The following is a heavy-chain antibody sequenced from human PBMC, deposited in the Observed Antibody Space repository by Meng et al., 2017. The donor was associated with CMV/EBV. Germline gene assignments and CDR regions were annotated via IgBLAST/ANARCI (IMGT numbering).Heavy chain of an antibody. Sequence: SVKVSCKASGGTFSSYAISWVRQAPGQGLEWMGGIIPIFGTANYAQKFQGRVTITTDESTSTACMELSSLRSEDTAVYYCAFSDCSSTSCWFDYWGQGTLVTVSS. CDR2: IIPIFGTA. CDR3: AFSDCSSTSCWFDY. D-gene: IGHD2-2*01. CDR1: GGTFSSYA. V-gene: IGHV1-69*05. J-gene: IGHJ4*02.